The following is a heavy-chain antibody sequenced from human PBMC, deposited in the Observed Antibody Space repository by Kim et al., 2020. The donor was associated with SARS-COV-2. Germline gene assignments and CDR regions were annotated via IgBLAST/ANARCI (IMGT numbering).Heavy chain of an antibody. J-gene: IGHJ6*02. D-gene: IGHD6-19*01. CDR1: GYTFTGYY. V-gene: IGHV1-2*02. Sequence: ASVKVSCKASGYTFTGYYMHWVRQAPGQGLEWMGWINPNSGGTNYAQKFQGRVTMTRDTSISTAYMELSRLRSDDTAVYYCAIQPPGSGWYGWYYGMDVWGQGTTVTVSS. CDR3: AIQPPGSGWYGWYYGMDV. CDR2: INPNSGGT.